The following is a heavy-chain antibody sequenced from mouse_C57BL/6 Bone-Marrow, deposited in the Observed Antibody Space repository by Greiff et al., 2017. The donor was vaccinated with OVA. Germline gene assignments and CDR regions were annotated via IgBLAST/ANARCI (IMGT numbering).Heavy chain of an antibody. CDR2: IYPGSGNT. J-gene: IGHJ3*01. CDR3: ARSLRYPAWFAY. D-gene: IGHD1-1*01. V-gene: IGHV1-76*01. CDR1: GYTFTDYY. Sequence: QVHVKQSGAELVRPGASVKLSCKASGYTFTDYYINWVKQRPGQGLEWIARIYPGSGNTYYNEKFKGKATLTAEKSSSTAYMQLSSLTSEDSAVYFCARSLRYPAWFAYWGQGTLVTVSA.